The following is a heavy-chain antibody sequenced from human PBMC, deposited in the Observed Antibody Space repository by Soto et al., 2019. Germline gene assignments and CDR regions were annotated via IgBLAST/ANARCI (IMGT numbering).Heavy chain of an antibody. V-gene: IGHV3-30-3*01. CDR1: GFTFSSYA. CDR2: ISYDGSNK. D-gene: IGHD3-3*01. CDR3: ARQGFLEWLMNSYYYGMDV. J-gene: IGHJ6*02. Sequence: GGSLRLSCAASGFTFSSYAMHWVRQAPGKGLEWVAVISYDGSNKYYADSVKGRFTISRDNSKNTLYLQMNSLRAEDTAVYYCARQGFLEWLMNSYYYGMDVWGQGTTVTV.